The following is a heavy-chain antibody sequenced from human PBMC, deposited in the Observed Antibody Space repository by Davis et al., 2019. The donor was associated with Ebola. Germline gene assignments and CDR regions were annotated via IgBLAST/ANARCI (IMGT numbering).Heavy chain of an antibody. CDR2: IKTTGDYGAT. CDR3: ARDPYGDYWLDY. Sequence: GESLKISCAASGFTVSSNYMSWVRQSPGKGLEWVGRIKTTGDYGATEYAAAVKGRFVISRDDSKNTLYLQMNSLRAEDTAVYYCARDPYGDYWLDYWGQGTLVTVSS. CDR1: GFTVSSNY. D-gene: IGHD4-17*01. J-gene: IGHJ4*02. V-gene: IGHV3-15*01.